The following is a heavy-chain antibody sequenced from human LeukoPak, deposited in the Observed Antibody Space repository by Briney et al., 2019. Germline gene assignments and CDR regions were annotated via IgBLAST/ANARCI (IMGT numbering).Heavy chain of an antibody. Sequence: GESLRLSCAASGFTFSSYSMNWVRQAPGKGLEWVSSISSSSSYIYYADSVKGRFTISRDNTKNSLYLQMNSLRAEDTAVFYCARERGGYSGYYDGMDVWGQGTTVTVSS. D-gene: IGHD5-12*01. V-gene: IGHV3-21*01. CDR2: ISSSSSYI. CDR1: GFTFSSYS. CDR3: ARERGGYSGYYDGMDV. J-gene: IGHJ6*02.